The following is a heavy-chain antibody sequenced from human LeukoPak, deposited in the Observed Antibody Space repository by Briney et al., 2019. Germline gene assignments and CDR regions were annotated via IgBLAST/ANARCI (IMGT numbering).Heavy chain of an antibody. D-gene: IGHD3-10*01. CDR1: GFTFSSYA. J-gene: IGHJ6*02. Sequence: GGSLRLSCAASGFTFSSYAMSWVRQAPGKGLEWVSAISGSGGSTYYAGSVKGRFTISRDNSKNTLYLQMNSLRAEDTAVYYCAKDLGYGSGSYYYYYYGMDVWGQGTTVTVSS. CDR3: AKDLGYGSGSYYYYYYGMDV. V-gene: IGHV3-23*01. CDR2: ISGSGGST.